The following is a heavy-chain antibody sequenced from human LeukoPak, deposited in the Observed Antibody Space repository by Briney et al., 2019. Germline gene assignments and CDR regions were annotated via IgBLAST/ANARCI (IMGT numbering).Heavy chain of an antibody. D-gene: IGHD1-26*01. CDR1: GFTFSSYS. Sequence: TGGSLRLSCAASGFTFSSYSMNWVRQAPGKGLEWVSSISSSSSYIYYADSVKGRFTISRDNAKNSLSLQMNSLRAEDTAVYYCVRAEVGTTLKYYYYYMDVWGKGTTVTVSS. CDR2: ISSSSSYI. V-gene: IGHV3-21*01. J-gene: IGHJ6*03. CDR3: VRAEVGTTLKYYYYYMDV.